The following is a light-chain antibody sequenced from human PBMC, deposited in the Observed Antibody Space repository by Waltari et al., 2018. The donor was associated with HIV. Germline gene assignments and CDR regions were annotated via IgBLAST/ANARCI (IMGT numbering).Light chain of an antibody. V-gene: IGLV1-44*01. CDR1: SSYIGRKT. CDR2: SNE. CDR3: AACDDSLNVWV. Sequence: QSVLPPPPSASGTPGPMVTISSFGGSSYIGRKTVDWYQQVPGRAPKLLNYSNEKRPTGIHDRFSGAKSGTSASLAVSGLQSEDEAYYYCAACDDSLNVWVFGGGTKLTVL. J-gene: IGLJ3*02.